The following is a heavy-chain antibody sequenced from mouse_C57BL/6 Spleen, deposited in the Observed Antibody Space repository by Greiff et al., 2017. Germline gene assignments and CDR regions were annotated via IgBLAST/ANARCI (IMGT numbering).Heavy chain of an antibody. J-gene: IGHJ4*01. V-gene: IGHV1-64*01. CDR2: IHPNSGST. D-gene: IGHD2-4*01. CDR3: GRRYEYDEAMDY. Sequence: QVQLQQPGAELVKPGASVKLSCKASGYTFTSYWMHWVKQRPGQGLEWIGLIHPNSGSTNYNEKFKSKATLTVDKSSSTAYMQLSSLTSADSAVYYWGRRYEYDEAMDYWGQGTSVTVSS. CDR1: GYTFTSYW.